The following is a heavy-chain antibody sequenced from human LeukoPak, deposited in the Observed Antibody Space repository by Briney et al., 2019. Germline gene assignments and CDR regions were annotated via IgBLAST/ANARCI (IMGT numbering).Heavy chain of an antibody. CDR3: VDYGEH. V-gene: IGHV3-74*01. CDR2: ISSDGRTT. CDR1: GFTFSSQW. D-gene: IGHD4-17*01. J-gene: IGHJ4*02. Sequence: PGGSLRLSCAASGFTFSSQWMHWVRQAPGKGLEWVSRISSDGRTTTYADSVKGRFTVSRDNSKNTLYLQMSSLRTEDTAVYYCVDYGEHWSQGIVVTVSS.